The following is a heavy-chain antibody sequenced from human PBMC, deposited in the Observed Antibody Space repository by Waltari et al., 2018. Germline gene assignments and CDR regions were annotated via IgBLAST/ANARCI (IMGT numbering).Heavy chain of an antibody. J-gene: IGHJ4*02. CDR1: EFPVRSNY. CDR3: ARDRPLDY. Sequence: VQVVESGGGLVQPGGSLRISWAASEFPVRSNYMSWVRQAPGKGLEWVSIFYPGGSTYYADSVKGRFTISRDISKNLLFLQINSLRVEDTGIYYCARDRPLDYWGQGTLVTVSS. CDR2: FYPGGST. V-gene: IGHV3-66*01.